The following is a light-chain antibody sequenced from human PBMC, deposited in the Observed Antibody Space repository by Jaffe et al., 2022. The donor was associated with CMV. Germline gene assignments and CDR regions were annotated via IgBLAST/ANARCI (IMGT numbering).Light chain of an antibody. J-gene: IGLJ1*01. V-gene: IGLV1-51*02. CDR3: GTWDTSLNNGGGV. CDR2: END. CDR1: KSNIGNNY. Sequence: QSVLTQPPSVSAAPGQKVTISCSGSKSNIGNNYVSWYQQLPGTAPKLLIYENDKRPSGIPDRFSGSKSGTSATLGITGLQTGDEGDYYCGTWDTSLNNGGGVFGTGTKVTVL.